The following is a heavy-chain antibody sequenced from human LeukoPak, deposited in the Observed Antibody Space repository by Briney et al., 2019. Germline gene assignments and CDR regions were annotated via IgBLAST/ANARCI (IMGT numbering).Heavy chain of an antibody. V-gene: IGHV3-48*03. D-gene: IGHD2/OR15-2a*01. CDR2: ISSSGSTI. CDR1: GFTFSGYE. Sequence: PGGSLRLSCAASGFTFSGYEMNWVRQALGKGLEWLSYISSSGSTIYYADSVKGRFTISRDNAKNSQYLQMNSLRADDTAVYYCARGGSMEPLYYGMDVWGQGTTVTVSS. J-gene: IGHJ6*02. CDR3: ARGGSMEPLYYGMDV.